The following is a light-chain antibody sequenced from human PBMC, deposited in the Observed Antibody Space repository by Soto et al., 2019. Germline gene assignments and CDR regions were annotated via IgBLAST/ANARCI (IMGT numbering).Light chain of an antibody. Sequence: EIVLTQSPGTLSLSPGESATLSCRASQSIFSSYLAWYQQKPGQAPRLLIYGASSRATGIPDRFSGDGSGTDFTLKISSLEPEDFAVYYCQQYTTSPFTFGPGTKVDIK. CDR1: QSIFSSY. J-gene: IGKJ3*01. V-gene: IGKV3-20*01. CDR2: GAS. CDR3: QQYTTSPFT.